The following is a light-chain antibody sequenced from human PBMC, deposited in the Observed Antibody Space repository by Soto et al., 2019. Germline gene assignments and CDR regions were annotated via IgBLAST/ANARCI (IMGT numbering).Light chain of an antibody. CDR1: QSVTSN. J-gene: IGKJ5*01. V-gene: IGKV3D-15*01. Sequence: EIVLTQSPDTLAVSPGEVATLSCWASQSVTSNLAWYHQKRGQAPRLLIYAASTRATGVPARFSGSGSGTEFTLTISRLQSEDFAVYYCQQYNNWPPITFGQGTRLEI. CDR2: AAS. CDR3: QQYNNWPPIT.